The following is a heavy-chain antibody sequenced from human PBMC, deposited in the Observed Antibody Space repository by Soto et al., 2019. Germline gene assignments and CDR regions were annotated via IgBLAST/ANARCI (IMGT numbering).Heavy chain of an antibody. J-gene: IGHJ6*02. Sequence: GESLKISCAASGFTFSSYAMSWVRQAPGKGLEWVSAISGSGGSTYYADSVKGRFTISRDNSKNTLYLQMNSLRAEDTAVYYCAKAEGLLWFGESEWGYYYYYGMDVWGQGTTVTVSS. D-gene: IGHD3-10*01. V-gene: IGHV3-23*01. CDR1: GFTFSSYA. CDR2: ISGSGGST. CDR3: AKAEGLLWFGESEWGYYYYYGMDV.